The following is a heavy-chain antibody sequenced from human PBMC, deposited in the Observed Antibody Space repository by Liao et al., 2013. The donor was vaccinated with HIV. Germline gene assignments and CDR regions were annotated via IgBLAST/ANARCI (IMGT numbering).Heavy chain of an antibody. J-gene: IGHJ4*02. CDR1: GGYISSGSYY. CDR2: MYPSGNT. Sequence: QVQLQESGPGLVKPSQTLSLTCSVSGGYISSGSYYWSWIRQPAGKGLEWIGRMYPSGNTNYNPFLESRITMSIDTSKNQFSLKLRSVTAADTGLYFCAREVGDTAMLNYWGQGTLVTVS. V-gene: IGHV4-61*02. CDR3: AREVGDTAMLNY. D-gene: IGHD5-18*01.